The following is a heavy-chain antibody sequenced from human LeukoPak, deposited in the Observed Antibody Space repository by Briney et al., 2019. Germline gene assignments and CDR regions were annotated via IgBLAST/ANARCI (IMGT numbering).Heavy chain of an antibody. CDR3: ARDGAYNTYYYGSGSYDY. Sequence: VGSLRVSSAASGFTSSSYEMNWVREAPGKGRERVSYISSSGSTIYYADSVKGRFTISRDNAKNSLYLQMNRLRAEDTAVYYCARDGAYNTYYYGSGSYDYWGQGTLVTVSS. CDR2: ISSSGSTI. CDR1: GFTSSSYE. D-gene: IGHD3-10*01. J-gene: IGHJ4*02. V-gene: IGHV3-48*03.